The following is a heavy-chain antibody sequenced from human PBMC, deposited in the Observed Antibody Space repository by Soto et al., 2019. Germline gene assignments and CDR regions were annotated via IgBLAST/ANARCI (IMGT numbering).Heavy chain of an antibody. CDR1: GDSFSTYT. D-gene: IGHD3-10*01. V-gene: IGHV1-69*12. Sequence: QVQLVQSGAEVKRPGSSVNVSCKAPGDSFSTYTIYWVRQAPGQGLEWMGAIIPICGTAHYAQNFQGRVPITADGSTSTAYLKPSTLRSEDTAVYYCAWAPVGLWFEGGTWFGPWGKGTLVTVSS. CDR2: IIPICGTA. J-gene: IGHJ5*02. CDR3: AWAPVGLWFEGGTWFGP.